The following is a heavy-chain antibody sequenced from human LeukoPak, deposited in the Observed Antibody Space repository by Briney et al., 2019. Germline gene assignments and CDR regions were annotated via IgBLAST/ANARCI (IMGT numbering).Heavy chain of an antibody. Sequence: SQTLSLTCTVSGGSISSGSYYWSWIRQPAGKALEWIGRIYSSGSTNYNPPLKSRVTISVDTSKNQFSLKLSSVTAADTAMYYCARELSPRDGKGYYFDYWGQGTLVTVSS. CDR3: ARELSPRDGKGYYFDY. J-gene: IGHJ4*02. CDR1: GGSISSGSYY. CDR2: IYSSGST. V-gene: IGHV4-61*02. D-gene: IGHD2-21*02.